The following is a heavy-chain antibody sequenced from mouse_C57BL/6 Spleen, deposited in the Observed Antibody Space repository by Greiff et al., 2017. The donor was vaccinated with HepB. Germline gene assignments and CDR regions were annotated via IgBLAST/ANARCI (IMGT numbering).Heavy chain of an antibody. CDR2: LYPGDGDT. Sequence: VKLMESGPELVKPGASVKISCKASGYAFRSSWMNWVKQRPGKGLEWIGRLYPGDGDTNYNGKFKGKATLTADKSSSTAYMQLSSLTSEDSAVYFCARSAYYGSTLFDYWGQGTTLTVSS. CDR3: ARSAYYGSTLFDY. J-gene: IGHJ2*01. D-gene: IGHD1-1*01. CDR1: GYAFRSSW. V-gene: IGHV1-82*01.